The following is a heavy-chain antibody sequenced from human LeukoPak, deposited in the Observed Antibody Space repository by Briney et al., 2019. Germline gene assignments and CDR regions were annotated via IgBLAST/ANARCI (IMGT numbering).Heavy chain of an antibody. J-gene: IGHJ6*02. CDR3: ARVRYCTNGVSFVGFDYYYYYGMDV. D-gene: IGHD2-8*01. CDR2: IKQDGSEK. Sequence: GGSLRLSCAASGFTFSSYWMSWVRQAPGKGLEWVANIKQDGSEKYYVDSVKGRFTISRDNAKNSLYLQMNSLRAEDTAVYYCARVRYCTNGVSFVGFDYYYYYGMDVWGQGTTVTVSS. CDR1: GFTFSSYW. V-gene: IGHV3-7*03.